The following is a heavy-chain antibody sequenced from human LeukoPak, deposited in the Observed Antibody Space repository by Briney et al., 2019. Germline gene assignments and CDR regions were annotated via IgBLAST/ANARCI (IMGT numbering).Heavy chain of an antibody. V-gene: IGHV3-23*01. J-gene: IGHJ4*02. Sequence: GGSLRLSCGASGFTFSSNAMSWVRQAPGKGLEWVSAISVSGTGTYYADSVKGRFTISRDNSKNTLYPQMNSLRAEDTAVYYCAKDRYCSGGSCSGDFDYWGQGTLVTVSS. CDR3: AKDRYCSGGSCSGDFDY. CDR2: ISVSGTGT. CDR1: GFTFSSNA. D-gene: IGHD2-15*01.